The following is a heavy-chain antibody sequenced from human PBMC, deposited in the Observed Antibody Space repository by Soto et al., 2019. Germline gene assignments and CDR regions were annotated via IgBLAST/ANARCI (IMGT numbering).Heavy chain of an antibody. CDR1: GYTFTGYY. CDR2: ISAYNGNT. J-gene: IGHJ4*02. Sequence: ASVKVSCKASGYTFTGYYMHWVRQAPGQGLEWMGWISAYNGNTNYAQKLQGRVTMTTDTSTSTAYMELRSLRTDDTAVYYCARVVGLVGATDYWGQANLVTVSS. D-gene: IGHD1-26*01. V-gene: IGHV1-18*04. CDR3: ARVVGLVGATDY.